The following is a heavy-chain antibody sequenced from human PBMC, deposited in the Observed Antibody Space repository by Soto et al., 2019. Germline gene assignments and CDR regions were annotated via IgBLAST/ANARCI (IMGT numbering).Heavy chain of an antibody. CDR1: GFTFSSYS. D-gene: IGHD1-26*01. CDR3: ARVPYGGSYWREFDY. J-gene: IGHJ4*02. Sequence: EVQLVESGGGLVKPGGSLRLSCAASGFTFSSYSMNWVRQAPGKGLEWVSSIFISSSYIYYADSVKGRFTISRDNAKNSLYLKMNRLRADDTAVYYCARVPYGGSYWREFDYWGQGTLVTVSS. CDR2: IFISSSYI. V-gene: IGHV3-21*01.